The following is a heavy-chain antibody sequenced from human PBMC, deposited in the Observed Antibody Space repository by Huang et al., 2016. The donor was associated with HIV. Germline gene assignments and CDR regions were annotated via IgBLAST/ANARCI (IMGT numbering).Heavy chain of an antibody. J-gene: IGHJ4*02. V-gene: IGHV3-30*18. CDR3: AKDGADEEWDIDY. Sequence: VQLVESGGGVVQPGRSLRLACAASGFSFRTYGLHWVRPAPGKGLGWVAVILYDGSNKYYAHSVKGRFTISRDTSENKVYLQMNSLRHEDTAVYYCAKDGADEEWDIDYWGQGTLVTVSS. D-gene: IGHD1-26*01. CDR2: ILYDGSNK. CDR1: GFSFRTYG.